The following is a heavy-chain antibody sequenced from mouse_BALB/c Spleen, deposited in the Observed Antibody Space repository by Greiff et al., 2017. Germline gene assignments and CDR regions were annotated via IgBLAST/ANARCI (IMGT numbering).Heavy chain of an antibody. CDR1: GYTFTDYA. V-gene: IGHV1S137*01. CDR3: ARRDGYYLDY. Sequence: VQLQQSGAELVRPGVSVKISCKGSGYTFTDYAMHWVKQSHAKSLEWIGVISTYYGDASYNQKFKGKATMTVDKSSSTAYMELARLTSEDSAIYYCARRDGYYLDYWGQGTSVTVSS. J-gene: IGHJ4*01. CDR2: ISTYYGDA. D-gene: IGHD2-3*01.